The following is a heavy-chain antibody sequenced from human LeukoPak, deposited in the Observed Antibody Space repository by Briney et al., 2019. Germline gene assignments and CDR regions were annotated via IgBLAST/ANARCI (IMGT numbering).Heavy chain of an antibody. D-gene: IGHD3-22*01. Sequence: SETLSLTCTVSGGSISSSSYYWGWIRQPPGKGLGWIGSIYYSGSTYYNPSLKSRVTISVDTSKNQFSLKLSSVTAADTAVYYCATQVMIVANYAFDIWGQGTMVTVSS. J-gene: IGHJ3*02. CDR2: IYYSGST. CDR3: ATQVMIVANYAFDI. CDR1: GGSISSSSYY. V-gene: IGHV4-39*01.